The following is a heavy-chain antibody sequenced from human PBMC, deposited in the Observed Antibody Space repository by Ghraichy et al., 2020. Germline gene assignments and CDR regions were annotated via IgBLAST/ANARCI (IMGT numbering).Heavy chain of an antibody. CDR1: GGSFTGYY. Sequence: SETLSLTCAVYGGSFTGYYWSWIRQPPGKGLEWIGEINHRGKSNFNPYLKSRVTMSGDTSKNQFSLRLTSVTAADTAVYYCARHITGNRSFDIWGQGTRVTVSS. CDR3: ARHITGNRSFDI. J-gene: IGHJ3*02. V-gene: IGHV4-34*01. D-gene: IGHD1-20*01. CDR2: INHRGKS.